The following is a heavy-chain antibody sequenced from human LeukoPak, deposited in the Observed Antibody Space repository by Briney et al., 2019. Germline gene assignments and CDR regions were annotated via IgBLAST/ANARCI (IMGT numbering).Heavy chain of an antibody. V-gene: IGHV4-59*02. D-gene: IGHD3-10*01. CDR3: ARSDSGSYYSPPYYYYGMDV. CDR1: GGSVSSYY. CDR2: IYYSGST. J-gene: IGHJ6*04. Sequence: PSETLSLTCTVSGGSVSSYYWSWIRQPPGTGLEWIGYIYYSGSTNYNPSLKSRVTISVDTSKNQFSLKLSSVTAADTAVYYCARSDSGSYYSPPYYYYGMDVWGKGTTVTVSS.